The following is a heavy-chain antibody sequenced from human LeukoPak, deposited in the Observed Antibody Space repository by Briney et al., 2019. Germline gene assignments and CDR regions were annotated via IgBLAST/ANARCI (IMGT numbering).Heavy chain of an antibody. CDR2: INHSGST. CDR1: GGSFSGYY. CDR3: ARGGYRIFGVVNYYFDY. D-gene: IGHD3-3*01. J-gene: IGHJ4*02. Sequence: SETLSLXCAVYGGSFSGYYWSWIRQPPGKGLEWIGEINHSGSTNYNPSLKSRVTISVDTSKNQFSLKLSSVTAADTAVYYCARGGYRIFGVVNYYFDYWGQGTLVTVSS. V-gene: IGHV4-34*01.